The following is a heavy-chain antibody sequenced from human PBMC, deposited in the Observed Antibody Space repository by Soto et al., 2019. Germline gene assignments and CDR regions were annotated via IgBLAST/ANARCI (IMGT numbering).Heavy chain of an antibody. V-gene: IGHV1-69*01. J-gene: IGHJ6*02. CDR2: IIPITGTA. CDR1: GGTFGSYA. Sequence: QVQLVQSGAEVKKPGSSVKVSCKASGGTFGSYAISWVRQAPGQGPEWMGGIIPITGTANYAQKFQGRVTITADESTSTASMQLSSVRSEETAVYYCARSQGSSTSLDIYYYYYYGMDVWGQGTTVTVSS. CDR3: ARSQGSSTSLDIYYYYYYGMDV. D-gene: IGHD2-2*01.